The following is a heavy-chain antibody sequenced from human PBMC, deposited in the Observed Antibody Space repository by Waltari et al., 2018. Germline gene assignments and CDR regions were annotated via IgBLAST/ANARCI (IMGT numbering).Heavy chain of an antibody. J-gene: IGHJ4*02. D-gene: IGHD6-13*01. V-gene: IGHV1-69*12. CDR2: IIPSCGTA. CDR1: GGTFSSYA. CDR3: ARGRAQQLGHYFDY. Sequence: QVQLVQSGAEVKKPGSSVKVSCKASGGTFSSYAISWVRQAPEQGLGWMGGIIPSCGTADYAQKFQGRVTITADESTSTAYMELSSLRSEDTAVYYWARGRAQQLGHYFDYWGQGTLVTVSS.